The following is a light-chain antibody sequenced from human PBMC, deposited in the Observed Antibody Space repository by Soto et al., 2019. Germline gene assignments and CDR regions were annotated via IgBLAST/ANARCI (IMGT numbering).Light chain of an antibody. J-gene: IGKJ5*01. CDR3: QHYGGSPIT. CDR2: DAS. CDR1: QVISTS. V-gene: IGKV1-9*01. Sequence: DIQLTQSPSFLSPSIGESVTITFRASQVISTSLAWYQVKPGKAPKLLIYDASSLESGVPSRFSGSGSGTDFTLTISRLEPEDFALYYCQHYGGSPITFGQGTRLEI.